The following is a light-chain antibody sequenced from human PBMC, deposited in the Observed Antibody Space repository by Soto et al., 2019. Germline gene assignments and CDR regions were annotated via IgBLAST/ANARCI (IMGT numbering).Light chain of an antibody. J-gene: IGKJ1*01. CDR2: HAS. Sequence: IQAAHASSTLFASLGNRVTISLPASQSSGPWLAWYQQKPGKAPTLLIYHASSLESGVSSRFSGSGSGTEFTLTISSLQPDDVATYYCQQSYRIPPWTFGQGTKVDIK. CDR3: QQSYRIPPWT. V-gene: IGKV1-5*01. CDR1: QSSGPW.